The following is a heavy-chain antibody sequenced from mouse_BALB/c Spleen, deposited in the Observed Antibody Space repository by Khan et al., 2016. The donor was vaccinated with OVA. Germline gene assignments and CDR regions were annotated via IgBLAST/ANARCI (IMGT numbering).Heavy chain of an antibody. J-gene: IGHJ2*01. CDR1: GFAFSSYS. D-gene: IGHD1-1*01. V-gene: IGHV5-6-4*01. CDR3: TRDRNYYGSSFYFDY. CDR2: ITSGGSYT. Sequence: EVELVESGGGFMQPGGSLKLSCAASGFAFSSYSMSWVRQTPEKRLEWVATITSGGSYTYYPDSVKGRFTISRDNAKNTLYLQMSSLKSEDTAMYYCTRDRNYYGSSFYFDYWGQGTTLTVSS.